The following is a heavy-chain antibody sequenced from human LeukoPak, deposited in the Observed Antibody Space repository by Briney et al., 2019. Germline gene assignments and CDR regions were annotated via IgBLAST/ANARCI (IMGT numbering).Heavy chain of an antibody. Sequence: PSETLSLTCALDGGSFSGVYRGWIRQTPGKGLEWIGEINLTGNTNYNPSLTDYNPSLKSRVTISVDSSKYELSLKVTSVTAADTGVYYCARVRHDPLDYGCYMDVWGKGTTVTVSS. CDR3: ARVRHDPLDYGCYMDV. J-gene: IGHJ6*03. D-gene: IGHD3-16*01. V-gene: IGHV4-34*01. CDR1: GGSFSGVY. CDR2: INLTGNT.